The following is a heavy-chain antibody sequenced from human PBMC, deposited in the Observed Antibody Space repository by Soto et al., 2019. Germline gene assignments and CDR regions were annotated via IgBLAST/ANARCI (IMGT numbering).Heavy chain of an antibody. J-gene: IGHJ3*02. CDR1: GFTFSSYG. Sequence: QVQLVESGGGVVQPGRSLRLSCAASGFTFSSYGMHWVRQAPGKGLEWVAVIWYDGSNKYYADSVKGRFTISRDNSKNTLDLQMNSLRAEDTAVYYCARGRRGYCSSTSCYGGGDAFDIWGQGTMVTVSS. CDR3: ARGRRGYCSSTSCYGGGDAFDI. D-gene: IGHD2-2*01. V-gene: IGHV3-33*01. CDR2: IWYDGSNK.